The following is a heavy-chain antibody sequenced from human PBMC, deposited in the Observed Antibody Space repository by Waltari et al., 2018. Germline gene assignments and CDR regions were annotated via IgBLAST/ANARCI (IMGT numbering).Heavy chain of an antibody. CDR2: IDPSDSFR. J-gene: IGHJ4*02. Sequence: EVQLVQSGAEVKKPEESLRNSCEGSGNCFTSHWISRVRQMPGKGLEWVGRIDPSDSFRNYGPAFEGHVTISVDQSLRTAYLQWDSLKASDTAIYYCVRHRTTYPLEIDYWGQGTLVTVSS. CDR1: GNCFTSHW. D-gene: IGHD2-2*01. V-gene: IGHV5-10-1*01. CDR3: VRHRTTYPLEIDY.